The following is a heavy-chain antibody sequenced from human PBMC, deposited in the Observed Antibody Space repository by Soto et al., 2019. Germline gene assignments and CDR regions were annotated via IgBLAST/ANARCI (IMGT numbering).Heavy chain of an antibody. J-gene: IGHJ4*01. D-gene: IGHD1-7*01. CDR2: IYYSGTT. Sequence: SETLSLTCTVSGGSISPYYWSWIRQPPGKGLEWIGSIYYSGTTYYNPSLKSRVAISVDTSRDQFSLKVSSVTAADTAVYYCANYRRRDDVSFDYW. CDR1: GGSISPYY. CDR3: ANYRRRDDVSFDY. V-gene: IGHV4-59*05.